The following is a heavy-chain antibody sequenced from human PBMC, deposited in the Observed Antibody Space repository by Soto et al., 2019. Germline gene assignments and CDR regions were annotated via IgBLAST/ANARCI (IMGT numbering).Heavy chain of an antibody. CDR3: AREYVDTAMVMGFDP. D-gene: IGHD5-18*01. CDR1: GFTVSSNY. J-gene: IGHJ5*02. V-gene: IGHV3-53*01. Sequence: GGSLRLSCAASGFTVSSNYMSWVRQAPGKGLEWVSVIYSGGSTYYADSVKGRFTISRDNSKNTLYLQMNSLRAEDTAVYYCAREYVDTAMVMGFDPWGQGTLVTVSS. CDR2: IYSGGST.